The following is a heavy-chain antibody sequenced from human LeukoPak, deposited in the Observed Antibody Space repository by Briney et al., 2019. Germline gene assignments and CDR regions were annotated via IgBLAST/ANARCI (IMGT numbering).Heavy chain of an antibody. CDR2: ISWDGGST. CDR1: GFTFDDYT. Sequence: PGGTLRLSCAASGFTFDDYTMHWVRQAPGKGLEWVSLISWDGGSTYYADSVKGRFTISRDNSKNSLYLQMNSLRTEDTALYHCARGGYSSGWYRDDWFDPWGQGTLVTVSS. V-gene: IGHV3-43*01. D-gene: IGHD6-19*01. J-gene: IGHJ5*02. CDR3: ARGGYSSGWYRDDWFDP.